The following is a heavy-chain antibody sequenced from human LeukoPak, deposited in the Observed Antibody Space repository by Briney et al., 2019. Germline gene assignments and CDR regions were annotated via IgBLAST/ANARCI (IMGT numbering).Heavy chain of an antibody. CDR1: GGSISSGGYY. D-gene: IGHD2-2*01. Sequence: SETLSLTCTVSGGSISSGGYYWSWIRQPPGKGLEWIGYIYHSGSTYYNPSLKSRVTISVDRSKNQFSLKLSSVTAADTAVYYCARAGAQYQLLQGKAYGYFDYWGQGTLVTVSS. J-gene: IGHJ4*02. V-gene: IGHV4-30-2*01. CDR3: ARAGAQYQLLQGKAYGYFDY. CDR2: IYHSGST.